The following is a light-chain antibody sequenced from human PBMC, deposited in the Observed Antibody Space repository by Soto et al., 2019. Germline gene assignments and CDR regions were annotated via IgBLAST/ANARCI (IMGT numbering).Light chain of an antibody. CDR1: SSDVGAYTS. Sequence: QSVLTQPASVSGSPGQSITISCTGTSSDVGAYTSVSWYQHHPDKAPKIIIYEVTKRPSGVSLRFSGSKSGNTASLTISGLQAEDEAHYYCSSSISDNRSYVFGAGTKVTVL. CDR3: SSSISDNRSYV. J-gene: IGLJ1*01. CDR2: EVT. V-gene: IGLV2-14*01.